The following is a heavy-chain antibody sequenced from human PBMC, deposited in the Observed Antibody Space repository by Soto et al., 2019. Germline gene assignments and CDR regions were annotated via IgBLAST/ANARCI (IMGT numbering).Heavy chain of an antibody. CDR3: ARKGSYGTDS. D-gene: IGHD3-16*01. CDR1: GGSISSGGYY. J-gene: IGHJ5*01. CDR2: IHYSGST. Sequence: PSETLSLTCTVSGGSISSGGYYWSWLRQDPGKVLEWIGFIHYSGSTYYNPSLESRVVISVDTSKNQFSLKLSSMTAADTAVYYCARKGSYGTDSWGQGTLVTVSS. V-gene: IGHV4-31*03.